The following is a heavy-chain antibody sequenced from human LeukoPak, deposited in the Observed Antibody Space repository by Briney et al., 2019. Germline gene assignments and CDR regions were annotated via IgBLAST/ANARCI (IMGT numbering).Heavy chain of an antibody. D-gene: IGHD3-3*02. CDR1: GGSIRSSSYY. Sequence: PSETLSLTCTVSGGSIRSSSYYWGWIRQAPGKGLEWVSVIYSGGSTYYADSVKGRFTISRDNSKNTLYLQMNSLRAEDTAVYYCARGIYFDYWGQGTLVTVSS. V-gene: IGHV3-53*01. J-gene: IGHJ4*02. CDR2: IYSGGST. CDR3: ARGIYFDY.